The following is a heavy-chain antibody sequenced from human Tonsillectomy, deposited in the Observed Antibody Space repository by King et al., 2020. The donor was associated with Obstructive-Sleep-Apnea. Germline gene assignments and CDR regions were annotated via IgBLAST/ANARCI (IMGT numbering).Heavy chain of an antibody. CDR3: ASLNYYDSSDYYYFDY. V-gene: IGHV4-39*07. CDR1: GGSISSRSYY. D-gene: IGHD3-22*01. J-gene: IGHJ4*02. Sequence: LQLQESGPGLVKPSETLSLTCTVSGGSISSRSYYWGWIRQPPGKGLEWIGSIYYSGSTYYNPSLKSRVTISVDTSKNQFSLKLSSVTAADTAVYYCASLNYYDSSDYYYFDYWGQGTLVTVSS. CDR2: IYYSGST.